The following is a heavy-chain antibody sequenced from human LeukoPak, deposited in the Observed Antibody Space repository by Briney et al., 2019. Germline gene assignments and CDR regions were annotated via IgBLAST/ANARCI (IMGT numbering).Heavy chain of an antibody. CDR2: ISRNSGSI. D-gene: IGHD1-26*01. V-gene: IGHV3-9*01. Sequence: GRSLRLSCAASGFTFDDYAMHWVRQAPGKGLEWVSGISRNSGSIGYADSVKGRFTISRDNAKNSLYLQMNSLRAEDTALYYCAKDSSGSYYEGFDYWGQGTLVTVSS. J-gene: IGHJ4*02. CDR1: GFTFDDYA. CDR3: AKDSSGSYYEGFDY.